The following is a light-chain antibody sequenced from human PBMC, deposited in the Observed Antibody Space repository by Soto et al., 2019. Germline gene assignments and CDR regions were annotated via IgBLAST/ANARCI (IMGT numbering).Light chain of an antibody. CDR3: SSYAGSNNWVV. V-gene: IGLV2-8*01. CDR1: SSDVGDYNY. J-gene: IGLJ2*01. CDR2: EVS. Sequence: QSALTQPPSASGSPGQSVTISCTGTSSDVGDYNYVSWYQQHPGKAPKLMIYEVSKRPSGVPDRFSGSKSGNTASLTVSGLQAEDEADYYCSSYAGSNNWVVFGGGTKVTVL.